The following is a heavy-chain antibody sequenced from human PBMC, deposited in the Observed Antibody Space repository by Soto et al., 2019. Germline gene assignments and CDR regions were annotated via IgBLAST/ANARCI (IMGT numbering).Heavy chain of an antibody. D-gene: IGHD3-16*02. J-gene: IGHJ4*02. Sequence: SETLSLTCTVSGGSISSSSYYWGWIRQPPGKGLEWIGSIYYSGSTYYNPSLKSRVTISVDTSKNQFSLKLISVTAADTAVYYCARLNYDYVWGSYRYTGGYFDYWGQGTLVTVSS. CDR1: GGSISSSSYY. CDR3: ARLNYDYVWGSYRYTGGYFDY. CDR2: IYYSGST. V-gene: IGHV4-39*01.